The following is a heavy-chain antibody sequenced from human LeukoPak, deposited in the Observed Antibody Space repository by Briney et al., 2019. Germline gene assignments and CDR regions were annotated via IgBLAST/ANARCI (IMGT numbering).Heavy chain of an antibody. J-gene: IGHJ4*02. CDR3: ACSHDHGGNPTFDY. CDR2: ISSSGSTI. V-gene: IGHV3-48*03. D-gene: IGHD4-23*01. Sequence: GGSLRLSCAASGFTFSSYEMNWVRQAPGKGLEWVSYISSSGSTIYYADSVKGRFTISRDNAKNSLYLQMNSLRAEDTAVYYCACSHDHGGNPTFDYWGQGTLVTVSS. CDR1: GFTFSSYE.